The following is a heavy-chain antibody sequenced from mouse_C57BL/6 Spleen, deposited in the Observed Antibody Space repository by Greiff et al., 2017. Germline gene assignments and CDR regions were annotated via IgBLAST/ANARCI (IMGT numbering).Heavy chain of an antibody. CDR2: IYPRDGST. V-gene: IGHV1-85*01. J-gene: IGHJ1*03. CDR1: GYTFTSYD. CDR3: ARDYGSSHWYFDV. D-gene: IGHD1-1*01. Sequence: QVQLQQSGPELVKPGASVKLSCKASGYTFTSYDINWVKQRPGQGLEWIGWIYPRDGSTKYNEKFQGKATLTVDTSSSTAYMELHSLTSEDSAVYFCARDYGSSHWYFDVWGTGTTVTVSS.